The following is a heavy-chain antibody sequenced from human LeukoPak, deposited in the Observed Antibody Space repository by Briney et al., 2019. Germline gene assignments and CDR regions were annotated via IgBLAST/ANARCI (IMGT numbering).Heavy chain of an antibody. Sequence: PSETLSLTCTVSGGSISSHYWSWIRQPPGKGLEWIGYIYYSGSTNYNPSLKSRVTISVDTSKNQFSLKLSSVTAADTAVYYCARGIAVAGTFDYWGQGTLVTVSS. D-gene: IGHD6-19*01. CDR1: GGSISSHY. CDR2: IYYSGST. J-gene: IGHJ4*02. V-gene: IGHV4-59*11. CDR3: ARGIAVAGTFDY.